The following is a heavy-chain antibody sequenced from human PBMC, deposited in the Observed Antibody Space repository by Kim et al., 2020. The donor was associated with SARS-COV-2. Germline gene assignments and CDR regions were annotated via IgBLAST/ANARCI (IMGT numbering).Heavy chain of an antibody. Sequence: NPSLKSRVTISVATSKNQFSLKLSSVTAADTAVYYCARVSLRQLAAYFDYWGQGTLVTVSS. V-gene: IGHV4-30-2*04. J-gene: IGHJ4*02. CDR3: ARVSLRQLAAYFDY. D-gene: IGHD6-6*01.